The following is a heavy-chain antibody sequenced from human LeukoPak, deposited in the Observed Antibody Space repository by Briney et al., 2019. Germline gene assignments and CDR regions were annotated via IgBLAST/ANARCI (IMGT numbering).Heavy chain of an antibody. V-gene: IGHV3-30*01. CDR3: ARDLGKWELIQGVFDY. CDR2: LSSDGSKK. Sequence: QPGGSLRLSCAASGFSFSNYAMHWVRQAPGKGLEWVAMLSSDGSKKYYADSVKGRFTISRDNSKNTLYLQMNSLRAEDTAVYYCARDLGKWELIQGVFDYWGQGTLVTVSS. J-gene: IGHJ4*02. D-gene: IGHD1-26*01. CDR1: GFSFSNYA.